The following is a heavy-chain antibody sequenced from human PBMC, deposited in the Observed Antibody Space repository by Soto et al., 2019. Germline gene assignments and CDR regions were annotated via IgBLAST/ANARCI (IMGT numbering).Heavy chain of an antibody. D-gene: IGHD3-16*01. V-gene: IGHV3-7*03. J-gene: IGHJ4*02. CDR2: IKPDGRDK. CDR1: GASLSDHW. CDR3: ARGRGSYYDHNDFFDY. Sequence: PSETLSLTCAVYGASLSDHWMTWVRQAPGKGLEWVAHIKPDGRDKFYAASVAGRFLLSRDNVRNSMNLQMYSLRVEDAAVYYCARGRGSYYDHNDFFDYWGQGALVTVSS.